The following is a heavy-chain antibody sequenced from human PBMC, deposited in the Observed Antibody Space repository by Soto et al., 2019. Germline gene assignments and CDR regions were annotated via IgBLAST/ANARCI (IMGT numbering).Heavy chain of an antibody. CDR2: ISGSGGST. J-gene: IGHJ4*02. V-gene: IGHV3-23*01. CDR3: AIGYSSGWYPIDY. Sequence: GGSLRLSCAASGFTFSSYAMSWVRQAPGKGLEWVSAISGSGGSTYYADSVKGLFTISRDNSKNTLYLQMNSLRAEDTAVYYCAIGYSSGWYPIDYWGQGTLVTVSS. D-gene: IGHD6-19*01. CDR1: GFTFSSYA.